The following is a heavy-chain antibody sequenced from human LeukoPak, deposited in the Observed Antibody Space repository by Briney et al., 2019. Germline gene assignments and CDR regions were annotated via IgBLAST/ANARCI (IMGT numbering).Heavy chain of an antibody. CDR2: IGAYNGNT. CDR3: ARSPYIVATITFGMDV. CDR1: GYTFTSYG. D-gene: IGHD5-12*01. V-gene: IGHV1-18*01. J-gene: IGHJ6*02. Sequence: ASVKVSCKASGYTFTSYGISWVRQAPGQGLEWMGWIGAYNGNTNYAQKLQGRVTMTTDTSTSTAYMELRSLRSDDTAVYYCARSPYIVATITFGMDVWGQGTTVTVSS.